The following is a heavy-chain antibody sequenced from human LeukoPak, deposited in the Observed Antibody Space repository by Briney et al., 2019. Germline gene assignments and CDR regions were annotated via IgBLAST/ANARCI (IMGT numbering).Heavy chain of an antibody. CDR2: INDSGST. J-gene: IGHJ5*02. CDR3: ARGGREQLVRANWFDP. Sequence: SKTLSLTCAVYGGSFSGYYWSWIRQPPGKGLEWIGEINDSGSTNYNPSLKSRVTISVDTSKNQFSLKLRSETAADTAVYYCARGGREQLVRANWFDPWGQGTLVTVSS. D-gene: IGHD6-6*01. V-gene: IGHV4-34*01. CDR1: GGSFSGYY.